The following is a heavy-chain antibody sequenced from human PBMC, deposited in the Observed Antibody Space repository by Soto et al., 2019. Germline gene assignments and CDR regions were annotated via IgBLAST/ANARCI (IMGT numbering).Heavy chain of an antibody. Sequence: ASVKVSCKASGYTFTSYGISWVRQAPGQGLEWMGWISAYNGNTNYAQKLQGRVTMTTDTSTSTAYMELRSLRSDDAAVYYCARGAIVVVTAIEAFDIWGQGTMVTVSS. CDR2: ISAYNGNT. CDR1: GYTFTSYG. V-gene: IGHV1-18*01. CDR3: ARGAIVVVTAIEAFDI. J-gene: IGHJ3*02. D-gene: IGHD2-21*02.